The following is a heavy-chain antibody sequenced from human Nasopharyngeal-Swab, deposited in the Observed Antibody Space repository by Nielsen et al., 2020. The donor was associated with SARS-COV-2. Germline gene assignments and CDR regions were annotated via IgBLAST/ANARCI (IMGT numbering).Heavy chain of an antibody. CDR2: IWYDGSNK. V-gene: IGHV3-33*01. CDR1: GFTFSSYG. D-gene: IGHD1-1*01. Sequence: GESLKISCAASGFTFSSYGMYWVRQAPGKGLEWVAVIWYDGSNKYYTNSVKGRFTISRDNSKNTLYPQMNSLRAEDTAVYYCARDPVYSVRRNEGTGGYFDYWGQGTPVTVSS. J-gene: IGHJ4*02. CDR3: ARDPVYSVRRNEGTGGYFDY.